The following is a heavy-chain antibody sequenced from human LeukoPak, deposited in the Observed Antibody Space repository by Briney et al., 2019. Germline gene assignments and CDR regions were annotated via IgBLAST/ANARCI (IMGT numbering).Heavy chain of an antibody. Sequence: GGSLRLSCAASGFTFSNYAMSWVRQAPGKGLEWVSTISGSGSSTYSADSVKGRFTISRDHAKNSLFLQMNSLRAEDTAVYYCARTYDSSGYFPYYYYYYMDVWGKGTTVTVSS. V-gene: IGHV3-23*01. J-gene: IGHJ6*03. D-gene: IGHD3-22*01. CDR2: ISGSGSST. CDR1: GFTFSNYA. CDR3: ARTYDSSGYFPYYYYYYMDV.